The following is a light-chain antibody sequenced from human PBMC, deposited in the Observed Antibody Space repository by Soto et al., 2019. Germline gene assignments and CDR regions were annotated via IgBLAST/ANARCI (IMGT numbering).Light chain of an antibody. Sequence: QSALTQPTSVSGSPGQSITISCTGTSSDVGSYNYVSWYQQHPGKAPKLLIYDVSNRPSGVSNRFSGSKSGNTASLTISGLQAEDEADYYCSSYTSSSTLAFGTGTKVTVL. CDR3: SSYTSSSTLA. V-gene: IGLV2-14*01. CDR2: DVS. J-gene: IGLJ1*01. CDR1: SSDVGSYNY.